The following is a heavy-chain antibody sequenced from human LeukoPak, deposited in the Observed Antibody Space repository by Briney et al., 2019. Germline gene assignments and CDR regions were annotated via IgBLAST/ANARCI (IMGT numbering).Heavy chain of an antibody. D-gene: IGHD6-19*01. J-gene: IGHJ5*02. CDR1: GGSISSGGYY. V-gene: IGHV4-30-2*01. CDR2: IYHSGST. CDR3: ARLGIAVAATGDWFDP. Sequence: PSETLSLTCTVSGGSISSGGYYWSWIRQPPGKGLEWIGYIYHSGSTYYNPSLKSRVTISVDTSKNQFSLKLSSVTAADTAVYYCARLGIAVAATGDWFDPWGQGTLVTVSS.